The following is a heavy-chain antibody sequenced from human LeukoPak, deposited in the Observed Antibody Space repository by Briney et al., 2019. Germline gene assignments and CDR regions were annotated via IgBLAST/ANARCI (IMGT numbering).Heavy chain of an antibody. D-gene: IGHD2-15*01. V-gene: IGHV1-18*01. Sequence: ASVKVSCXASGYTFTSYGISWVRQAPGQGLEWMGWISAYNGNTNYAQKLQGRVTMTTDTSTSTAYMELRSLRSDDTAVYYCARVQTGYCSGGSCYPTYYFDYWGQGTLVTVSS. CDR2: ISAYNGNT. J-gene: IGHJ4*02. CDR3: ARVQTGYCSGGSCYPTYYFDY. CDR1: GYTFTSYG.